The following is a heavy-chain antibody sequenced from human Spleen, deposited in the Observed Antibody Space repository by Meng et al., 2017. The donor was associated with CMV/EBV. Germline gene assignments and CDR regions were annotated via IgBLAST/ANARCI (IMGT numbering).Heavy chain of an antibody. J-gene: IGHJ6*02. V-gene: IGHV3-48*03. Sequence: GESLKISCAASGFTFSSYEMNWVRQAPGKGLEWVSYISSSGSTIYYADSVKGRFTISRDDAKNSLYLQMNGLRVEDTATYYCARDSYGMDVWGRGTMVTVSS. CDR2: ISSSGSTI. CDR3: ARDSYGMDV. CDR1: GFTFSSYE.